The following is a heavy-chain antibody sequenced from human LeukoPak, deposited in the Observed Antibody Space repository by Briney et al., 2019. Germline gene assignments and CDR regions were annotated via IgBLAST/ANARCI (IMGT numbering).Heavy chain of an antibody. CDR3: AKDDGGSYYIYYYYMDV. Sequence: GSLRLSCVGTGFTFSTYGMTWVRQAPGKGLEWISLISGTGGTTYYADSVKGRFTISRDNSRNTLYLQMNSLRAEDTAVYYCAKDDGGSYYIYYYYMDVWGKGTTVTISS. J-gene: IGHJ6*03. V-gene: IGHV3-23*01. CDR1: GFTFSTYG. CDR2: ISGTGGTT. D-gene: IGHD1-26*01.